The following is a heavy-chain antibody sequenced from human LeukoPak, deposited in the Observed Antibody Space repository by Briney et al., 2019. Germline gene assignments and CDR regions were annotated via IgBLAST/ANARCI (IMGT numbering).Heavy chain of an antibody. D-gene: IGHD3-10*01. Sequence: ASVKVSCKASGYAFPSYGISWVRQAPGQGLEWMGWISAYNGNTNYAQRLQGRVTMTTDTSTSTAYMELRSLRSDDTAVYYCARDYGPGSPYRFDYWGQGTLVTVSS. J-gene: IGHJ4*02. CDR3: ARDYGPGSPYRFDY. V-gene: IGHV1-18*01. CDR1: GYAFPSYG. CDR2: ISAYNGNT.